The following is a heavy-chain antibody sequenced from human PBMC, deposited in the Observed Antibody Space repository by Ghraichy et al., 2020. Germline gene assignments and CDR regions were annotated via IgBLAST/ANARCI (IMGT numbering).Heavy chain of an antibody. Sequence: GGSLRLSCAASGFNFGSYEMNWVRQAPGKGLEWVSYISGGGGTIYYADSVRGRFTISRDNAKNSLYLQMNSLRAEDTAVYYCARGGWLRWYTFDYWGQGTLLTVSS. V-gene: IGHV3-48*03. CDR3: ARGGWLRWYTFDY. J-gene: IGHJ4*02. D-gene: IGHD4-23*01. CDR1: GFNFGSYE. CDR2: ISGGGGTI.